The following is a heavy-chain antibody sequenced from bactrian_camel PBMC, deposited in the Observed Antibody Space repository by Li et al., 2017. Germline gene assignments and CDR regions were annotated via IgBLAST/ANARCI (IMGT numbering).Heavy chain of an antibody. Sequence: QLVESGGGSVQAGESLGLSCAISGYGYNNYCVGWFRQAPEKKREGIAAIYVAGGSTYYADSVKGRFTISIDVPKSLVDLQMDSLKSEDTGRYSCATSTFAWYFDWWGQGTQVT. J-gene: IGHJ6*01. CDR3: ATSTFAWYFDW. CDR2: IYVAGGST. V-gene: IGHV3S25*01. D-gene: IGHD7*01. CDR1: GYGYNNYC.